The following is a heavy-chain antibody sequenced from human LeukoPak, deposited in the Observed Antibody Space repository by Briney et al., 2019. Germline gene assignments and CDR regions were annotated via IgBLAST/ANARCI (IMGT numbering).Heavy chain of an antibody. Sequence: SETLSLTCTVSGGSISSSSYYWGWIRQPPGKGLEWIGSIYYSGSTYYNPSLKSRVTISVDTSKNQFSLKLSSVTAADTAVYYCARDMVVGATLIFDYWGQGTLVTVSS. CDR2: IYYSGST. V-gene: IGHV4-39*07. D-gene: IGHD1-26*01. J-gene: IGHJ4*02. CDR3: ARDMVVGATLIFDY. CDR1: GGSISSSSYY.